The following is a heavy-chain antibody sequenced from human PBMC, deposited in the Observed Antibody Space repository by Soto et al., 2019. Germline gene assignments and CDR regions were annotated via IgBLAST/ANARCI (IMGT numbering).Heavy chain of an antibody. Sequence: EVQLLESAGGLVQPGGSLRLSCAASGFTFSSYAMRWVRQVPGKGLEWVSAISGSGGNTYYADSVKGRFTISRDNSKNTLFLQMNSLRAEDTAVYYCAKCAGSGWYPDYWGQGTLVTVSS. CDR3: AKCAGSGWYPDY. CDR2: ISGSGGNT. V-gene: IGHV3-23*01. J-gene: IGHJ4*02. D-gene: IGHD6-19*01. CDR1: GFTFSSYA.